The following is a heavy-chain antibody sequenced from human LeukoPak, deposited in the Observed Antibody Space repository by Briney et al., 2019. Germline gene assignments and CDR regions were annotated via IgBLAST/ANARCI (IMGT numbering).Heavy chain of an antibody. V-gene: IGHV4-59*01. CDR3: ARHRYYYDSSGYYYQP. D-gene: IGHD3-22*01. CDR1: GPSISSYY. CDR2: IYYSGST. Sequence: PSETLSLTCTVSGPSISSYYWSWIRQPPGKGLEWIGYIYYSGSTNYNPSLKSRVTISVDTSKNQFSLRLSSVTAADTAVYYCARHRYYYDSSGYYYQPWGQGTLVTVSS. J-gene: IGHJ5*02.